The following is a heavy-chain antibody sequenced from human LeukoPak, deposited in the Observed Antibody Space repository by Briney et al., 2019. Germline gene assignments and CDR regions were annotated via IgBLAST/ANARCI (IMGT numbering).Heavy chain of an antibody. CDR3: AREGWYGDYGNYFDY. D-gene: IGHD4-17*01. CDR1: GFTFSSYS. V-gene: IGHV3-21*01. J-gene: IGHJ4*02. CDR2: ISSSSSYI. Sequence: GGSLRLSCAASGFTFSSYSMNWVRQAPGKGLEWVSSISSSSSYIYYADSVKGRFTISRDNAKNSLYQQMNSLRAEDTAVYYCAREGWYGDYGNYFDYWGQGTLVTVSS.